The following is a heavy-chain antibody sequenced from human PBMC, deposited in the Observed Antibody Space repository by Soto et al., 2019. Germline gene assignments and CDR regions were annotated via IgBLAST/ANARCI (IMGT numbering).Heavy chain of an antibody. V-gene: IGHV4-4*07. CDR2: IYSSGST. D-gene: IGHD3-22*01. CDR1: GASLSGYY. CDR3: ARVITMMDDAFDI. Sequence: SETRSLTCNVSGASLSGYYWSWIRQPPGKGLEWIGRIYSSGSTYYNPSLKSRVTISVDTSKNQFSLKLRSVTAADTAVYYCARVITMMDDAFDIWGQGTMVTVSS. J-gene: IGHJ3*02.